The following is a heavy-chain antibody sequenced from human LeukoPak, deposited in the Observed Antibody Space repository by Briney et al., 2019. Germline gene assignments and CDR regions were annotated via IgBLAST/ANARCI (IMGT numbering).Heavy chain of an antibody. Sequence: PSETLSLTCTVSGGSISSYYWSWIRQPPGKGLEWIGYIYYTGTTNYNPSLKSRVTISLDTSKNQFSLKLSSVTAADTAVYYCARSGYSSSWSSVGAFDIWGQGTMVTVSS. D-gene: IGHD6-13*01. CDR3: ARSGYSSSWSSVGAFDI. CDR2: IYYTGTT. V-gene: IGHV4-59*01. J-gene: IGHJ3*02. CDR1: GGSISSYY.